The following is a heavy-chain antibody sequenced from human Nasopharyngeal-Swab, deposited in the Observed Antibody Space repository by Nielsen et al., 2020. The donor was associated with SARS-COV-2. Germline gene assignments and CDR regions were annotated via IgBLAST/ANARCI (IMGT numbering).Heavy chain of an antibody. CDR1: GGSFSGYY. V-gene: IGHV4-34*01. CDR2: INHSGST. CDR3: ARGPGYCSSTSCHAYFDY. D-gene: IGHD2-2*01. Sequence: SETLSLTCAVYGGSFSGYYWSWIRQPPGKGLEWIGEINHSGSTNYNPSLKSRVTISVDTSKNQFSLKLSSVTAADTDVYYCARGPGYCSSTSCHAYFDYWGQGTLVTVSS. J-gene: IGHJ4*02.